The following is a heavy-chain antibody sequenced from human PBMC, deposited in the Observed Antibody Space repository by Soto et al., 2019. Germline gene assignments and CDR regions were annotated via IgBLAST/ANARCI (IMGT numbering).Heavy chain of an antibody. D-gene: IGHD3-9*01. CDR2: IYYSGGT. CDR3: GRALILTGYYIHDAFDI. CDR1: GGSISSYY. J-gene: IGHJ3*02. Sequence: SETLSLTCTVSGGSISSYYWSWIRQPPGKGLEWIGYIYYSGGTNYNPSLKSRVTISVDTSKNQFSLKLSSVTAADTAVYYCGRALILTGYYIHDAFDIWGQGTMVTVSS. V-gene: IGHV4-59*01.